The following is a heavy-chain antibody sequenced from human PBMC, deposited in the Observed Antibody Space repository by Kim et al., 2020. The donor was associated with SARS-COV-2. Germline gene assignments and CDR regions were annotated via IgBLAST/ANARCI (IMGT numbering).Heavy chain of an antibody. CDR2: INHSGST. Sequence: SETLSLTCAVYGGSFSGYYWSWIRQPPGKGLEWIGEINHSGSTNYNPSLKSRVTISVDTSKNQFSLKLSSVTAADTAVYYCARLPQGGANNGGHFDYWGQGTLVTVSS. CDR1: GGSFSGYY. J-gene: IGHJ4*02. CDR3: ARLPQGGANNGGHFDY. D-gene: IGHD1-26*01. V-gene: IGHV4-34*01.